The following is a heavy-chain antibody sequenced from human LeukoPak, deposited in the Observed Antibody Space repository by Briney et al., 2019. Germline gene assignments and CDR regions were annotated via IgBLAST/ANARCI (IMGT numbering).Heavy chain of an antibody. Sequence: GRSLRLSCAASGFTFSSYAMHRVRQAPGKGLEWVAVISYDGSNKYYADSVKGRFTVSRDNSKNTLYLQMNSLRAEDTAVYYCARAPDPGSPGYWGQGTLVTVSS. CDR3: ARAPDPGSPGY. CDR1: GFTFSSYA. CDR2: ISYDGSNK. D-gene: IGHD3-10*01. V-gene: IGHV3-30*04. J-gene: IGHJ4*02.